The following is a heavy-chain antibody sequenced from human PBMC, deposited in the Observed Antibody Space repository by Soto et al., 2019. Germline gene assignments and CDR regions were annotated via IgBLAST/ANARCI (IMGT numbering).Heavy chain of an antibody. CDR3: ARGSSSGWYYFDY. D-gene: IGHD6-19*01. V-gene: IGHV6-1*01. CDR2: TYYRSKWYN. CDR1: GDRVSSNSAA. J-gene: IGHJ4*02. Sequence: SQTLSLTCVISGDRVSSNSAAWNWIRQSPSRGLEWLGRTYYRSKWYNDYAVSVKSRITINPDTSKNQFSLQLNSVTPEDTAVYFCARGSSSGWYYFDYWGQGSLVTVYS.